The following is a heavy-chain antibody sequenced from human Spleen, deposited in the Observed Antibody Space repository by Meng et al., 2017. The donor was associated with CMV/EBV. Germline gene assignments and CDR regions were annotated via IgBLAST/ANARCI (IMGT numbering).Heavy chain of an antibody. CDR2: IYSGGSTT. D-gene: IGHD1-26*01. J-gene: IGHJ4*02. Sequence: GESLKISCAASGFTFSSYAMNWVRQAPGKGPEWVSLIYSGGSTTYYAESAKGRFTISRDNSKNTLFLEMNSLRVEDTAVYYCATPRGGLSVGPFDYWGQGTLVTVSS. CDR3: ATPRGGLSVGPFDY. V-gene: IGHV3-23*03. CDR1: GFTFSSYA.